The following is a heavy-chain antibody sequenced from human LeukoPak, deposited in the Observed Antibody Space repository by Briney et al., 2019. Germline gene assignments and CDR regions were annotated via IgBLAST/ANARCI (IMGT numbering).Heavy chain of an antibody. D-gene: IGHD3-10*01. Sequence: NPSETLSLTCTVSGGSISSGGYYWSWIRQPPGKGLEWIGYIYHSGSTYYNPSFKSRVTISVDRSKNQFSLKLSSVTAADTAVYYCAREGTYYYGSGTNPIDYWGQGTLVTVSS. CDR1: GGSISSGGYY. CDR3: AREGTYYYGSGTNPIDY. J-gene: IGHJ4*02. CDR2: IYHSGST. V-gene: IGHV4-30-2*01.